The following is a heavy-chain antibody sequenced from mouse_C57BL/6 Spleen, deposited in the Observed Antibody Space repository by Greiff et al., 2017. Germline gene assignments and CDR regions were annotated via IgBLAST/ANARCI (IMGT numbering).Heavy chain of an antibody. J-gene: IGHJ2*01. Sequence: QVQLQQPGAELVRPGTSVKLSCKASGYTFTSYWMHWVKQRPGQGLEWIGVIDPSDSYTNYNQKFKGKATLTVDTSSSTAYMQLSSLTSEDSAVYYCARRDLYGYDEGYYWGQGTTLTVSS. CDR2: IDPSDSYT. D-gene: IGHD2-2*01. CDR1: GYTFTSYW. V-gene: IGHV1-59*01. CDR3: ARRDLYGYDEGYY.